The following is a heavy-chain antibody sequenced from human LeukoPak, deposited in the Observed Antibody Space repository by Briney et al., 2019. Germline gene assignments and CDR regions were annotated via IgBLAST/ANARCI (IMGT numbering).Heavy chain of an antibody. V-gene: IGHV3-9*01. J-gene: IGHJ5*02. CDR3: ARGSSGWFST. CDR1: GFTFDDYA. CDR2: ISWNSGSI. Sequence: GGSLRLSCAASGFTFDDYAMHWVRQAPGKGLEWVSGISWNSGSIGYADSVKGRFTISRDNAKNSLYLQMNSLRAEDTALYYCARGSSGWFSTWGQGTLVTVSS. D-gene: IGHD6-19*01.